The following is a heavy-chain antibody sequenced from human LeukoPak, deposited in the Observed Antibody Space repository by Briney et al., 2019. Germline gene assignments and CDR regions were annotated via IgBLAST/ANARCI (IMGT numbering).Heavy chain of an antibody. J-gene: IGHJ4*02. CDR3: ATWYSSGWYLDY. D-gene: IGHD6-19*01. CDR2: FDSEDGET. CDR1: GYTLTELS. Sequence: ASVKVSCKVSGYTLTELSMHWVRQAPGKGLEWMGGFDSEDGETIYAQKFQGRVTMTEDTSTDTAYMELSSLRSEDTAVYYCATWYSSGWYLDYWGQGTLVTVSS. V-gene: IGHV1-24*01.